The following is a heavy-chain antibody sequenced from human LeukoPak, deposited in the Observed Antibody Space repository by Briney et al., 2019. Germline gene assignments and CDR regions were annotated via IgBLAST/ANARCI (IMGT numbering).Heavy chain of an antibody. CDR2: ISGSGGST. CDR3: ARSGDHYCSGGSCYRLYSAFDI. D-gene: IGHD2-15*01. V-gene: IGHV3-23*01. J-gene: IGHJ3*02. CDR1: GFTFSSYA. Sequence: QAGGSLRLSCAASGFTFSSYAMSWVRQAPGKGLEWVSAISGSGGSTYYADSVKGRFTISRDNSKNTLYLQMNSLRAEDTAVYYCARSGDHYCSGGSCYRLYSAFDIWGQGTMVTVSS.